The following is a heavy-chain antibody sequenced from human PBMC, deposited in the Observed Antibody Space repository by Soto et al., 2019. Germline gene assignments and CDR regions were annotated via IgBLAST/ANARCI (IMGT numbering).Heavy chain of an antibody. CDR2: ISGGGGTT. D-gene: IGHD6-6*01. CDR1: GFTFSIYA. Sequence: PGGSLRLSCAPSGFTFSIYAMTWVRQTPGKGLEWVSHISGGGGTTNYADSVKGRFTISRDNSKNTLYLQLNSLRADDTAVFYCAKANGYSTSHYFDNWGQGILVTVSS. CDR3: AKANGYSTSHYFDN. J-gene: IGHJ4*02. V-gene: IGHV3-23*01.